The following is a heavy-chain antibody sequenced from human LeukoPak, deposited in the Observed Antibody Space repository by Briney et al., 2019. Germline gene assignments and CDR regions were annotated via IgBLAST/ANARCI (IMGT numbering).Heavy chain of an antibody. V-gene: IGHV3-21*06. CDR1: GFTFSDCD. CDR3: GKAFPPLRVAAAGDY. Sequence: PGESRRLSCTASGFTFSDCDMNWFRQAPGKGLQWVSSISYMGDHRYYADSAKGRFTISRDNAKNSLYLQMDNLRADDTAVYYCGKAFPPLRVAAAGDYWGQGTLVTASS. D-gene: IGHD6-25*01. CDR2: ISYMGDHR. J-gene: IGHJ4*02.